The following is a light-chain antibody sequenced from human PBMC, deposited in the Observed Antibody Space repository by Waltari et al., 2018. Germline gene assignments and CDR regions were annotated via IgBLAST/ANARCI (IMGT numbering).Light chain of an antibody. V-gene: IGLV1-40*01. CDR2: GNS. Sequence: VLTQPPSVSGAPGQRVTISCTGSSSNIGAGYDVHWYQQLPGTAPKLLIYGNSNRPSGVPDRFSGSKSGTSASLAITGLQAEDEADYYCQSYDSSLSGYVFGTGTKVTVL. CDR3: QSYDSSLSGYV. CDR1: SSNIGAGYD. J-gene: IGLJ1*01.